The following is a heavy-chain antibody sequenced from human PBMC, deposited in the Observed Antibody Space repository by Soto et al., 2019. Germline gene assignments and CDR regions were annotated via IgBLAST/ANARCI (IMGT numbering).Heavy chain of an antibody. CDR1: GDSISGGASF. J-gene: IGHJ5*02. CDR3: AKLSCTSSTCYFPGWFDP. V-gene: IGHV4-31*03. CDR2: VYYSGSS. D-gene: IGHD2-2*01. Sequence: SETLSLTCTVSGDSISGGASFWRWIRQPPGKGLEWIANVYYSGSSYYNPSLKSRLTISVDTTKNQFSLQLKSMTAADTAVYYCAKLSCTSSTCYFPGWFDPWGQGTRVTVPQ.